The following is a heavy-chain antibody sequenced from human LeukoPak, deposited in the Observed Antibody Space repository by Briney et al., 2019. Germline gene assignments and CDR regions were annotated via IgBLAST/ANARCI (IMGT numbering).Heavy chain of an antibody. V-gene: IGHV4-39*01. CDR1: GGSISNNNYY. CDR3: ATWRTAKTGFDY. CDR2: IYYSGSP. J-gene: IGHJ4*02. D-gene: IGHD1-1*01. Sequence: PSETLSLTCTVSGGSISNNNYYWAWIRQPPGKGLECIGSIYYSGSPYYNPSLKSRVTISVDTSKNQFSLRLSSVTAADTAVYYCATWRTAKTGFDYWGQGTLVAVSS.